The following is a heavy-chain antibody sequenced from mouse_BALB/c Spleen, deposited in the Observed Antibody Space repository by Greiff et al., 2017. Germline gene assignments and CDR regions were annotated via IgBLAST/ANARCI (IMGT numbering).Heavy chain of an antibody. Sequence: EVQLQQSGTVLARPGASVKMSCKASGYSFTSYWMHWVKQRPGQGLEWIGAIYPGNSDTSYNQKFKGKAKLTAVTSASTAYMELSSLTNEDSAVYYCTRGTYYGSGFDYWGQGTTLTVSS. J-gene: IGHJ2*01. CDR2: IYPGNSDT. CDR3: TRGTYYGSGFDY. CDR1: GYSFTSYW. D-gene: IGHD1-1*01. V-gene: IGHV1-5*01.